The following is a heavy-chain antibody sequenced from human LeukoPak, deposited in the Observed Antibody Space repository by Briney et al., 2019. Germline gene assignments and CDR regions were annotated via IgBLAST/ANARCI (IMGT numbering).Heavy chain of an antibody. CDR3: AREAYYYDTSGHIDS. Sequence: GGSLRLSCAASGFTVRSNYMSWVRQAPGKGLEWASVIYSGERTYYADSVEGRFTIYRDNPKNTLYLQMNSLRADDTAVYYCAREAYYYDTSGHIDSWGQGTLVTVSS. CDR1: GFTVRSNY. D-gene: IGHD3-22*01. J-gene: IGHJ4*02. CDR2: IYSGERT. V-gene: IGHV3-53*01.